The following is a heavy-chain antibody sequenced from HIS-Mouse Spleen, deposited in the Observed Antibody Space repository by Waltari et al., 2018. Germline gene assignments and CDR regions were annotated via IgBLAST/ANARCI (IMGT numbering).Heavy chain of an antibody. J-gene: IGHJ5*02. CDR1: GYTFTSYG. CDR3: ARSESRFLEWLDWFDP. Sequence: QVQLVQSGAEVKKPVASVKVSCKASGYTFTSYGISWVRQAPGQGLEWMGWISAYNGNTNYAQKLQGRVTMTTDTSTSTAYMELRSLRSDDTAVYYCARSESRFLEWLDWFDPWGQGTLVTVSS. V-gene: IGHV1-18*01. D-gene: IGHD3-3*01. CDR2: ISAYNGNT.